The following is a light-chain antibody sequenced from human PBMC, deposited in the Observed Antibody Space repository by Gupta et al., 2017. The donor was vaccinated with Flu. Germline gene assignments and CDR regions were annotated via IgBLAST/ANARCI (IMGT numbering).Light chain of an antibody. CDR3: LSGDEDNWV. V-gene: IGLV3-22*01. Sequence: SPGQTGRITCCGDGLEENYADWYQQKPGQAHGLVIYEDSERYPVIPGRFAGSTSGNTTTLTISRVRTEDEADYYWLSGDEDNWVFGGGTKLTVL. CDR1: GLEENY. CDR2: EDS. J-gene: IGLJ3*02.